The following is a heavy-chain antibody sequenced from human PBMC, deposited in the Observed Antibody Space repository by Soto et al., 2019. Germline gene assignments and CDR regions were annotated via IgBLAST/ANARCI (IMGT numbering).Heavy chain of an antibody. Sequence: GWSLRLSCAASGFTLSSYSLNWVRQAPGKGLELISYISRSSTTTIYYADSVKGRFTISRDNAKNSLYLKMNRLRDEDTAVYYCERDRLGYSYGNSMDVWGQGTTVTVYS. V-gene: IGHV3-48*02. CDR1: GFTLSSYS. J-gene: IGHJ6*02. CDR2: ISRSSTTTI. CDR3: ERDRLGYSYGNSMDV. D-gene: IGHD5-18*01.